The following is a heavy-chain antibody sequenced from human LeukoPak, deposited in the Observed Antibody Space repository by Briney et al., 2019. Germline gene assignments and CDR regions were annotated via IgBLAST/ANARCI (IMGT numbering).Heavy chain of an antibody. J-gene: IGHJ4*02. V-gene: IGHV4-39*01. D-gene: IGHD5-24*01. CDR2: VYYSGSS. CDR1: GGSISSSNYY. CDR3: ATQMATISARFDN. Sequence: KPSETLSLTCTVSGGSISSSNYYWGWIRQPPGKGLEWIGSVYYSGSSYYKPSLKSRVTISVDTSKNQFSLKLSSVTAADTAVYYCATQMATISARFDNWGQGTLVTVSS.